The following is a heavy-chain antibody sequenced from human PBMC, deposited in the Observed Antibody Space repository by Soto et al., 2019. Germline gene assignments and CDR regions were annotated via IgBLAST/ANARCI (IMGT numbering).Heavy chain of an antibody. J-gene: IGHJ4*02. CDR3: ARGRGGATGGRLDY. CDR1: GYSFTTFD. V-gene: IGHV1-8*02. D-gene: IGHD2-8*02. CDR2: MNPNTGDT. Sequence: QVQLVQSGAEVKKPGASVRISCKASGYSFTTFDINWVRQASGQGLEWVGWMNPNTGDTVFVQNFQGRAPMTRNSSLSTAFMEVSGLKVEDTAVYYCARGRGGATGGRLDYWGQGTPVIVSS.